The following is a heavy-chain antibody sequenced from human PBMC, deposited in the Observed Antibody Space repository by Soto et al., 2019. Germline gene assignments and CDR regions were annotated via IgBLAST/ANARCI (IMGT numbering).Heavy chain of an antibody. CDR1: GFSFGTYA. V-gene: IGHV3-23*01. D-gene: IGHD2-15*01. CDR3: ARDSKDIVVVVAAPLYGMDV. Sequence: EVQLLESGGALVQPGGSLRLSCVASGFSFGTYAMNWVRQAPGRGLEWVAVITSNGGVIYYADSVKGRFTISRDNSKDTLYLQMNSLRAEDTAVYYCARDSKDIVVVVAAPLYGMDVWGQGTTVTVSS. CDR2: ITSNGGVI. J-gene: IGHJ6*02.